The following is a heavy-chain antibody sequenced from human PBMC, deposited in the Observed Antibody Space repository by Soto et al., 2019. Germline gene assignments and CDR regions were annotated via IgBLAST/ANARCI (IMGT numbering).Heavy chain of an antibody. V-gene: IGHV3-48*01. D-gene: IGHD6-25*01. CDR2: ISSSSSSI. J-gene: IGHJ4*02. Sequence: EVQLVESGGGLVQPGGSLRLSCAASGFTFSSYSMNWVRQAPVKGLEWVSYISSSSSSIHYADSVKGRFTISRDNAKNSLYVKMHRLRADDTAVYYCARDREGDGYNFDYWGQGTLVTVSS. CDR1: GFTFSSYS. CDR3: ARDREGDGYNFDY.